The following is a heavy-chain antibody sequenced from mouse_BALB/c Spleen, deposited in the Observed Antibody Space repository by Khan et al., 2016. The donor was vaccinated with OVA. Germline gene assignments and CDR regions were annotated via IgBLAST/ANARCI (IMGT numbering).Heavy chain of an antibody. J-gene: IGHJ3*01. CDR2: ISSGGST. Sequence: EVELVESGGGLVKPGGSLKVSCAASGFTFSNYAMSWVRQTPEKRLEWVASISSGGSTYYPDSAKGRFTISRDNARNILYLQMSSRRSEDTAMYYCARDYWFVYWGQGTLVTVSA. CDR1: GFTFSNYA. V-gene: IGHV5-6-5*01. CDR3: ARDYWFVY.